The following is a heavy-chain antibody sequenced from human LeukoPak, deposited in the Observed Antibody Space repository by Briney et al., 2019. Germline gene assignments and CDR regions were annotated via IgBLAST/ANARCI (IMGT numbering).Heavy chain of an antibody. J-gene: IGHJ4*02. V-gene: IGHV1-2*02. Sequence: ASVKVSCKASGYTFTGYYMHWVRQAPGQGLAWMGWINPNSGGTNYAQKFQGRVTMTRDTSISTAYMELSRLRSDDTAVYYCARVGEYYYDSSGYPMDYWGQGTLVTVSS. CDR3: ARVGEYYYDSSGYPMDY. CDR2: INPNSGGT. CDR1: GYTFTGYY. D-gene: IGHD3-22*01.